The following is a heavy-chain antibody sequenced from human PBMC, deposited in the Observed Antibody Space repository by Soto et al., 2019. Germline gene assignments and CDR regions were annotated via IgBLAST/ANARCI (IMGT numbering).Heavy chain of an antibody. D-gene: IGHD6-19*01. CDR3: SRVAGTAGLYYYYGMDV. J-gene: IGHJ6*02. Sequence: QVQLVQSGAEVKKPGSSVKVSCKASGGTFSSYAISWVRQAPGQGLEWMGGIIPIFGTANYAQKFQGRVTITADESTSTADMELSSLRSEDTAVYYCSRVAGTAGLYYYYGMDVWGQGTTVTVSS. CDR2: IIPIFGTA. CDR1: GGTFSSYA. V-gene: IGHV1-69*01.